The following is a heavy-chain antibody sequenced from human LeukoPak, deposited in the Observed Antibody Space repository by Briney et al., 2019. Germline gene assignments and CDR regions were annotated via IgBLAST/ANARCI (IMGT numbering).Heavy chain of an antibody. V-gene: IGHV4-59*01. J-gene: IGHJ4*02. CDR2: ISYSGST. CDR3: ARSERGYSYGWYDY. Sequence: SETLSLTCTVSGGSISSYYWSWIRQPPGKGLEWIGYISYSGSTNYNPSLKSRVAISVDTSKNQFSLKLSSVTAADTAVYYCARSERGYSYGWYDYWGQGTLVTVSS. CDR1: GGSISSYY. D-gene: IGHD5-18*01.